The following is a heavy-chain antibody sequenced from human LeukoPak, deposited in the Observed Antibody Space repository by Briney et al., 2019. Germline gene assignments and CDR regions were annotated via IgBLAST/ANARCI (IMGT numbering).Heavy chain of an antibody. CDR1: GFTFSSYS. CDR3: ASRYSSSWYIGY. Sequence: GGSLRLSCAASGFTFSSYSMNWVRQAPGKGLEWVSSISSSSSYIYYADSVKGRFTISRDNAKNSLYLQMNSLRAEDTAVYYCASRYSSSWYIGYWGQETLVTVSS. CDR2: ISSSSSYI. V-gene: IGHV3-21*01. D-gene: IGHD6-13*01. J-gene: IGHJ4*02.